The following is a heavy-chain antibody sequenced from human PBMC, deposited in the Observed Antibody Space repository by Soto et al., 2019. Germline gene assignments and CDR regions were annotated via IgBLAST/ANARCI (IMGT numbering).Heavy chain of an antibody. Sequence: EVQLLESGGGVVQPGGSLRLSCAASGFTFSSYAMSWVLQAPGKGLEWVSAISGSGGSPYYADSVKGRFTSSRDNSKNPLYLQMNSLRAEHTAVYYCAKPGQRWLQPNARFDYRGQGTLGTVSS. D-gene: IGHD5-12*01. J-gene: IGHJ4*02. CDR2: ISGSGGSP. CDR3: AKPGQRWLQPNARFDY. V-gene: IGHV3-23*01. CDR1: GFTFSSYA.